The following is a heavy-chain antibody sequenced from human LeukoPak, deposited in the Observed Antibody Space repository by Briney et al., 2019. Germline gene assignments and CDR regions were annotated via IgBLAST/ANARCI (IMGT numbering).Heavy chain of an antibody. V-gene: IGHV4-34*01. D-gene: IGHD3-10*01. CDR2: INHSGST. Sequence: SETLSLTCAVYGGSFSGYYWSWIRQPPGKGLEWIGEINHSGSTNYNPSLKSRVTISVDTSKNRFSLKLSSVTAADTAVYYCARGSNYYGSGSYSGFAASRWFDPWGQGTLVTVSS. CDR1: GGSFSGYY. CDR3: ARGSNYYGSGSYSGFAASRWFDP. J-gene: IGHJ5*02.